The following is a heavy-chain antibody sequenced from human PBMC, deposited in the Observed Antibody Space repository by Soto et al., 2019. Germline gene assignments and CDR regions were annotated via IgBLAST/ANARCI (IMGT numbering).Heavy chain of an antibody. J-gene: IGHJ6*02. Sequence: PSETLSLTCTVSGGSISSGGYSWTWIRQHPGKGLEWIGYIYYSGSTYYKPSLKSRVTISVDTSKNQLSLKLSSVTAADTAVYFCAGASTWNEGASDTWRHGLTVTV. CDR3: AGASTWNEGASDT. D-gene: IGHD1-1*01. CDR2: IYYSGST. CDR1: GGSISSGGYS. V-gene: IGHV4-31*03.